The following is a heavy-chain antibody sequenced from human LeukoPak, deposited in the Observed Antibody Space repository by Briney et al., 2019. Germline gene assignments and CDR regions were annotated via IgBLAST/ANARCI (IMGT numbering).Heavy chain of an antibody. CDR1: GFSIMNYA. Sequence: GGSLRLSCAASGFSIMNYAMTWIRQAPERGLEWVSSISVDGGDIKYTDSAKGRFTISRDNSKGTLYLQMDSLRVEDTAVYYCGKDPNGNFIGAFDFWGQGTMVTVSS. J-gene: IGHJ3*01. D-gene: IGHD4-23*01. CDR3: GKDPNGNFIGAFDF. V-gene: IGHV3-23*01. CDR2: ISVDGGDI.